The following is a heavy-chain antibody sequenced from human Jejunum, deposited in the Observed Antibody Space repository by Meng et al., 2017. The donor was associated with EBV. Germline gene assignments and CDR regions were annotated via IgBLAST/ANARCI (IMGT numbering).Heavy chain of an antibody. J-gene: IGHJ4*02. Sequence: QLNGPVPVLVNPSLSLFRTCNCAGTSIKTMNYFWAWIRHTHGKGLVWIGNTYSRANTYYNPSLKSRVTLSVDTSKNQFSLKLISVTAADTAVYFCARHDCPGAVCLGPFDSWGQGILVTVSS. CDR3: ARHDCPGAVCLGPFDS. V-gene: IGHV4-39*01. D-gene: IGHD2-8*02. CDR1: GTSIKTMNYF. CDR2: TYSRANT.